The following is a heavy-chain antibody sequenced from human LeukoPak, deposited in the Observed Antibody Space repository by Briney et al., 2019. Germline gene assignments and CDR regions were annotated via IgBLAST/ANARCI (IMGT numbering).Heavy chain of an antibody. Sequence: SETLSLTCTVSGGSISSSSYYWGWIRQPPGKGLEWIGYIYHSGSTYYNPSLKSRVTISVDRSKNQFSLNLSSVTAADTAVYYCARSRGSVDYFDYWGQGTLVTVSS. D-gene: IGHD1-26*01. CDR2: IYHSGST. CDR1: GGSISSSSYY. CDR3: ARSRGSVDYFDY. V-gene: IGHV4-39*07. J-gene: IGHJ4*02.